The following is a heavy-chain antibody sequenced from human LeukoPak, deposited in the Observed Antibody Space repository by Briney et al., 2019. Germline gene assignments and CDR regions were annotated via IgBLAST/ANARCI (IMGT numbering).Heavy chain of an antibody. CDR1: GGSISSSSYY. V-gene: IGHV4-39*01. CDR2: IYYSGST. CDR3: ARHSSGYQGLNWFDP. J-gene: IGHJ5*02. Sequence: SETLSLTCTVSGGSISSSSYYWGWIRQPPGKVLEWIGSIYYSGSTYYNPSLKSRATISVDTSKNQFSLKLSSVTAADTAVYYCARHSSGYQGLNWFDPWGQGTLVTVSS. D-gene: IGHD3-3*01.